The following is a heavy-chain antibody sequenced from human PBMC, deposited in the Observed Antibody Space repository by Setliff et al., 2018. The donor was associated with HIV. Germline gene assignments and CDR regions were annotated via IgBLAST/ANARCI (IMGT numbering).Heavy chain of an antibody. CDR1: GGSLNDYS. D-gene: IGHD3-9*01. Sequence: PSETLSLTCAVYGGSLNDYSWNWIRQSPGKGLEWIGEVNLPKTLNYNPSLESRITISVDTSKKQFSLDLSSVTAADTAVYFCARAIVKTGYHTKSRVFDYWGQGTRVTSPQ. V-gene: IGHV4-34*01. CDR2: VNLPKTL. J-gene: IGHJ4*02. CDR3: ARAIVKTGYHTKSRVFDY.